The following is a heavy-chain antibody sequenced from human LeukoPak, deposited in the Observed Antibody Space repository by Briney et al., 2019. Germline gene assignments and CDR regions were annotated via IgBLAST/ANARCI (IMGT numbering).Heavy chain of an antibody. J-gene: IGHJ6*03. CDR1: GGSISSGSYY. D-gene: IGHD5-12*01. V-gene: IGHV4-61*02. CDR3: ARDNSGYDDYYYYYYMDV. Sequence: SETLSLTCTVSGGSISSGSYYWSWIRQPAGKGLEWIRRIYTSGSTNYNPSLKSRVTISVDTSKNQFSLKLSSVTAADTAVYYCARDNSGYDDYYYYYYMDVWGKGTTVTVSS. CDR2: IYTSGST.